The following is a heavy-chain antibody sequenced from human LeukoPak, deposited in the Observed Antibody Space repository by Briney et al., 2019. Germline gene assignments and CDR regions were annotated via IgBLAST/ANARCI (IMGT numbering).Heavy chain of an antibody. D-gene: IGHD6-19*01. CDR2: ITRGSIYT. V-gene: IGHV3-21*04. CDR3: AKDLRQQWLNFDY. J-gene: IGHJ4*02. CDR1: GFTFSNYN. Sequence: PGGSLRLSCAASGFTFSNYNMNWVRQTPGKGLEWVSSITRGSIYTFYADSVKGRFTISRDNAKNSLSLQMNSLRAEDTAVYYCAKDLRQQWLNFDYWGQGTLVTVSS.